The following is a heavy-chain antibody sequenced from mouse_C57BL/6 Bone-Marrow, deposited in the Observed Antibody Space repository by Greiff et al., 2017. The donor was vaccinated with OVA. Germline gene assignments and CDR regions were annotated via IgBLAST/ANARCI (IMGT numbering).Heavy chain of an antibody. CDR3: ARGSNYPYAMDY. Sequence: QVQLKESGPELVKPGASVKISCKASGYAFSSSWMNWVKQRPGKGLEWIGRIYPGDGDTNYNGKFKGKATLTADKSSSTAYMQLSSLTSEDTAIYYCARGSNYPYAMDYWGQGTSVTVSS. CDR1: GYAFSSSW. D-gene: IGHD2-5*01. J-gene: IGHJ4*01. CDR2: IYPGDGDT. V-gene: IGHV1-82*01.